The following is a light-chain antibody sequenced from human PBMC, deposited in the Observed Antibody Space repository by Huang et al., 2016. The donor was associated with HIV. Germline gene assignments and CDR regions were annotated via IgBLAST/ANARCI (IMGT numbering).Light chain of an antibody. CDR2: DAS. CDR1: QSVSSY. V-gene: IGKV3-11*01. CDR3: QQRSNWPLT. Sequence: EIVLTQSPATLYLSPGERATLSCRASQSVSSYLAWYQQKPGKAPRRLIYDASNRATGIPARFSGSGSGTDFTLTISSLEPEDFAVYYCQQRSNWPLTFGGGTKVEIK. J-gene: IGKJ4*01.